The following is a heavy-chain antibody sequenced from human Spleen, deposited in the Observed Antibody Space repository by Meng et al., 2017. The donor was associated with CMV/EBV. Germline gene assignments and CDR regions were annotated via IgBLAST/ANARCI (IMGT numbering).Heavy chain of an antibody. CDR3: VISSHN. J-gene: IGHJ4*02. CDR1: GGSISSSSYY. CDR2: IYYSGST. V-gene: IGHV4-39*07. D-gene: IGHD3-3*02. Sequence: QLQLQESGPGLVKPSETLSLTCTVSGGSISSSSYYWGWIRQPPGKGLEWIGSIYYSGSTYYNPSLKSRISMSVDMSKNQFSLKVNSVTAADTAIYYCVISSHNWGQGTLVTVSS.